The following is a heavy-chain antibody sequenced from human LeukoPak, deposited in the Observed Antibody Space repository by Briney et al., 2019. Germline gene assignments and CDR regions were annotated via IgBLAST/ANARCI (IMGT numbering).Heavy chain of an antibody. J-gene: IGHJ4*02. V-gene: IGHV3-15*01. D-gene: IGHD2-15*01. CDR3: ATAGYCSGGNCYGFDH. CDR2: IKSKMDGGTI. Sequence: NPGGSLRLSCAASGFTFNTAWMNWVRQAPGKGLEWVGRIKSKMDGGTIDYVAPVKGRFTISRDDSKNAVYLQMNSLKTDDTAVYYCATAGYCSGGNCYGFDHWGQGTLVTVSS. CDR1: GFTFNTAW.